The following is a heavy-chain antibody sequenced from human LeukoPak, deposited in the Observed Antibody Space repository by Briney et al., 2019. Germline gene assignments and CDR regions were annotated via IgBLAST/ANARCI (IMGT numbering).Heavy chain of an antibody. D-gene: IGHD3-16*01. J-gene: IGHJ4*02. V-gene: IGHV4-39*07. CDR3: ARGFGGSSRQFDY. CDR2: INHSGST. CDR1: GGSISSGGYY. Sequence: PSETLSLTCTVSGGSISSGGYYWSWIRQPPGKGLEWIGEINHSGSTNYNPSLKSRVTISVDTSKNQFSLKLSSVTAADTAVYYCARGFGGSSRQFDYWGQGTLVTVSS.